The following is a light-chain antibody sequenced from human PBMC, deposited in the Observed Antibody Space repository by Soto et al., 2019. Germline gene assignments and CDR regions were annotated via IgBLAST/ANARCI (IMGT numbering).Light chain of an antibody. CDR2: DVS. CDR1: SSDVGGYNY. Sequence: QSVLTQPASVSGSRGQSITISCTGTSSDVGGYNYVSRYQQHPGKAPKLMIYDVSNRPSGISNRFSGSKSGNTASLTISGLQAEDEADYYCSSYRSSSTYVVFGGGTKLTVL. J-gene: IGLJ2*01. V-gene: IGLV2-14*01. CDR3: SSYRSSSTYVV.